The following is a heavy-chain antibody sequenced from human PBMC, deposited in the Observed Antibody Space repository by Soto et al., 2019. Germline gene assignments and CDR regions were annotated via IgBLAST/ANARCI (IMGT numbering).Heavy chain of an antibody. Sequence: VQLVESGGGVVQPGRSLRLSCVASEFTFSSHLMHWVRQAPGKGLEWVAFISNDGDYKNYADSVKGRFTISRDNSKDTVYLEIHSLRHEDTALYHCARDEAFSAPYYLDYWGQGTLVIVS. J-gene: IGHJ4*02. CDR2: ISNDGDYK. D-gene: IGHD1-26*01. V-gene: IGHV3-30*03. CDR1: EFTFSSHL. CDR3: ARDEAFSAPYYLDY.